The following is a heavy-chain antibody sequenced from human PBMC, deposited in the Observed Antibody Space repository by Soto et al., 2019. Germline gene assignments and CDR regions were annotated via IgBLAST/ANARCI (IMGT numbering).Heavy chain of an antibody. D-gene: IGHD6-13*01. CDR3: ASQKDIAAVDY. CDR2: INHSGST. V-gene: IGHV4-34*01. J-gene: IGHJ4*02. CDR1: GGSFSGYY. Sequence: PSETLSLTCAVYGGSFSGYYWIWIRQPPGNGLEWIGEINHSGSTNYNPSLKSRVTISVDTSKNQFSLKLSSVTAADTVVYYCASQKDIAAVDYCGQGTLVTVSS.